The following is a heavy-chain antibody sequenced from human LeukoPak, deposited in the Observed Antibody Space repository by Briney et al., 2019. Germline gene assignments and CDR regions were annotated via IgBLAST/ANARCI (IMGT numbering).Heavy chain of an antibody. J-gene: IGHJ3*02. CDR3: ARDAHSSWLPPYNFDI. V-gene: IGHV3-30-3*01. D-gene: IGHD6-13*01. CDR2: ISYDGSNK. CDR1: GFTFSSYA. Sequence: GGSLRLSCAASGFTFSSYAMHWVRQAPGKGLEGVAVISYDGSNKYYADSVKGRFTISRDNSKNTLYLQMNSLRAEDTAVYYCARDAHSSWLPPYNFDIWGQGTMVTVSS.